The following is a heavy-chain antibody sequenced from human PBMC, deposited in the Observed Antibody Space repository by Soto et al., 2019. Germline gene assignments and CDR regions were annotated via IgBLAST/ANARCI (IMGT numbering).Heavy chain of an antibody. CDR3: ASCGSGDYYGMDV. J-gene: IGHJ6*02. D-gene: IGHD3-10*01. CDR2: ISYTGRT. Sequence: SETLSLTRIVSGDSVTSGSYYWTWLRQPPGKGLEWIGYISYTGRTKYNPSLKSRVTISVDTSKNQFSLKLSSVTAADTAVYYCASCGSGDYYGMDVWGQGTTVTVSS. CDR1: GDSVTSGSYY. V-gene: IGHV4-61*01.